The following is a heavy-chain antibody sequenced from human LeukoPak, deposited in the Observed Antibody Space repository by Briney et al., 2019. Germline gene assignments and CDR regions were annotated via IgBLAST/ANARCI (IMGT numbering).Heavy chain of an antibody. J-gene: IGHJ4*02. Sequence: ASVKVSCKASGYTFTGYYMHWVRQAPGQGLEWMGRINPSSGVTDYAQKFQGRVTMTRDTAITTAYMELTSLRSDDTAVYYCASGTTERIDYWGQGALITVSS. CDR2: INPSSGVT. CDR1: GYTFTGYY. CDR3: ASGTTERIDY. D-gene: IGHD1/OR15-1a*01. V-gene: IGHV1-2*06.